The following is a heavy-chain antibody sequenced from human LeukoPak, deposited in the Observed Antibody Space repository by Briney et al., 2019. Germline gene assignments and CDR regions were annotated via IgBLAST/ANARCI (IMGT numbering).Heavy chain of an antibody. Sequence: GGSLRLSCAASGFRFDSYPMNWVRQPPGKGMEWLSNVRTRGDPTSYADSVRGRFTISRDNAKKSLFLQINSLRVEGTAVYFCVRDVDYAFDYWGQGVLVIVSS. CDR2: VRTRGDPT. V-gene: IGHV3-48*01. CDR1: GFRFDSYP. CDR3: VRDVDYAFDY. D-gene: IGHD4-17*01. J-gene: IGHJ4*02.